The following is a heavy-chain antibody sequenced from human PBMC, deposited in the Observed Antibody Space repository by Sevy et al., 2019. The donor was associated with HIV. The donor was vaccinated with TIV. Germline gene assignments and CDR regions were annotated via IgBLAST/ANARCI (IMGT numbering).Heavy chain of an antibody. CDR3: ARDGGYDSRGYDLSNY. CDR1: GFTFTTYA. J-gene: IGHJ4*02. CDR2: ISYDGSNT. V-gene: IGHV3-30-3*01. Sequence: GGSLRLSCAASGFTFTTYAMHWVRQAPGKGLEWVAVISYDGSNTYYADSVKGRFTISRDSSKNTLYLLMNSLRAEDTAVYFCARDGGYDSRGYDLSNYWGQGTLVTVSS. D-gene: IGHD3-22*01.